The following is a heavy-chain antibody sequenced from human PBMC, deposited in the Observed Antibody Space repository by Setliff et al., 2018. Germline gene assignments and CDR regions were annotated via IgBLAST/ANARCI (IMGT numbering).Heavy chain of an antibody. J-gene: IGHJ5*02. CDR1: GGSFDTYY. D-gene: IGHD3-10*01. CDR3: ARDYQGGWFDP. Sequence: PSETLSLTCNVYGGSFDTYYWSWIRQPPGKGLEWFGEINHSGSTNFSPSLKSRGTISVDTSKTQVSLTLTSVTAADTAVYYCARDYQGGWFDPWGPGTLVTVSS. CDR2: INHSGST. V-gene: IGHV4-34*01.